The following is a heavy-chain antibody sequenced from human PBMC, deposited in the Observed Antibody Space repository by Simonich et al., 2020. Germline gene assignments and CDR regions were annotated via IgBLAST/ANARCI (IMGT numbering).Heavy chain of an antibody. J-gene: IGHJ4*02. CDR2: IRSKANSYAT. Sequence: EVQLVESGGGLVQPGGSLKLSCAASGFTFSGSAMHWVRQASGKGLEWVGRIRSKANSYATAYAASVKGRFTIPRDDSKNTAYLQMNSLKTEDTAVYYCTRFDYYGSGSYYFDYWGQGTLVTVSS. V-gene: IGHV3-73*02. CDR3: TRFDYYGSGSYYFDY. D-gene: IGHD3-10*01. CDR1: GFTFSGSA.